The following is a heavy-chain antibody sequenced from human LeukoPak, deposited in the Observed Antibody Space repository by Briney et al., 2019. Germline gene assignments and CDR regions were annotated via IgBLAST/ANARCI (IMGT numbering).Heavy chain of an antibody. CDR3: ARWIAVADYFDY. Sequence: PGGSPRLSCAASGFTFSSYWMHWVRQAPGKGLVWVSRINSDGSSTSYADSVKGRFTISRDNAKNTLYLQMNSLRAEDTAVYYCARWIAVADYFDYWGQGTLVTVSS. CDR1: GFTFSSYW. V-gene: IGHV3-74*01. CDR2: INSDGSST. J-gene: IGHJ4*02. D-gene: IGHD6-19*01.